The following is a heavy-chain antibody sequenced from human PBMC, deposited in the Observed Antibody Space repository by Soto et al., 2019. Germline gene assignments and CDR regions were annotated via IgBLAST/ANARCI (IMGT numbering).Heavy chain of an antibody. V-gene: IGHV1-2*04. Sequence: QVQLVQSGAEVKKPGASVKVSCKASGYTFTGYYMHWVRQAPGQGLVWMGWINPNSGGTNYAQKFQGWVTMTRDTSISTAYVELSRLRSDDTAVYYCARDGGAVTTEYYYYYYMDVWGKGTTVTVSS. D-gene: IGHD4-17*01. CDR2: INPNSGGT. J-gene: IGHJ6*03. CDR3: ARDGGAVTTEYYYYYYMDV. CDR1: GYTFTGYY.